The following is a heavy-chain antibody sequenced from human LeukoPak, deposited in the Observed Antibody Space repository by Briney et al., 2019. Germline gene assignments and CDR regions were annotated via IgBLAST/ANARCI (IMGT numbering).Heavy chain of an antibody. Sequence: SETLSLTCAVYGGSFSGYYWSWIRQPPGKGLEWIGEINHSGSTNYNPSLKSRVTISVDTSKNQFSLKLSSVTAADTAVCYCAGSPMTTVTGWVYYFDYWGQGTLVTVSS. V-gene: IGHV4-34*01. CDR1: GGSFSGYY. CDR3: AGSPMTTVTGWVYYFDY. CDR2: INHSGST. J-gene: IGHJ4*02. D-gene: IGHD4-17*01.